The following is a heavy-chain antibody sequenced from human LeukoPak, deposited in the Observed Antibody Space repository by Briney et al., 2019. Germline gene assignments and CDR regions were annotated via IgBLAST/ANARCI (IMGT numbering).Heavy chain of an antibody. J-gene: IGHJ3*02. D-gene: IGHD3-22*01. CDR1: GFTFSSYS. CDR2: ISSSSSTI. CDR3: ASSEDYYYGSNDAFDI. V-gene: IGHV3-48*01. Sequence: SGGSLRLSCTASGFTFSSYSMNWVRQAPGKGLEWVSYISSSSSTIYYADSVKGRFTISRDNAKNSLYLQMNSLRAEDTAVYYCASSEDYYYGSNDAFDIWGQGTMVTVSS.